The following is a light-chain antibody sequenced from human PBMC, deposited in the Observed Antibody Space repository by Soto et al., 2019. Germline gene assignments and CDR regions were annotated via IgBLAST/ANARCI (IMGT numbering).Light chain of an antibody. J-gene: IGKJ3*01. CDR1: QGIGRY. Sequence: EIVLTQSPDTLSLSPGESATLSCRASQGIGRYLAWFQHKPGQAPRLLIYDASTRATGIPASFSGSGSGTDFTLTISSLEPKDFAVYYCQQRSNWPLTFGPGTKVDIK. V-gene: IGKV3-11*01. CDR2: DAS. CDR3: QQRSNWPLT.